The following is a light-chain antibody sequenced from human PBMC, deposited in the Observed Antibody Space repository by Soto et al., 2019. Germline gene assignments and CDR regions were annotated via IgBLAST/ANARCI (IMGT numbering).Light chain of an antibody. Sequence: DIVMTQSPDSLAVSLGERATINGKSSQTVLYSSNNKNYLAWYQQKPGQPPKLLIYWASTRQSGVPDRFSGSGSWSGFTLAISTPQAEDVAVYYCEQYYCTPLTFGGGTKVELK. V-gene: IGKV4-1*01. J-gene: IGKJ4*01. CDR2: WAS. CDR3: EQYYCTPLT. CDR1: QTVLYSSNNKNY.